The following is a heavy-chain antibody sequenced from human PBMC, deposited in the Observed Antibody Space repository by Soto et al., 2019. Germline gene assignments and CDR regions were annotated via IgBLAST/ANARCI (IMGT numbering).Heavy chain of an antibody. J-gene: IGHJ6*02. Sequence: PGGSLRLSCAASGFTFRSYTMQWVRQAPGKGLEWVSYISSSGSYIYYADSVKGRFTISRDNAKNSLYLQMNSLRAEDTAVYYCARDFSMDVWGQGTTVTVSS. CDR1: GFTFRSYT. V-gene: IGHV3-21*01. CDR3: ARDFSMDV. CDR2: ISSSGSYI.